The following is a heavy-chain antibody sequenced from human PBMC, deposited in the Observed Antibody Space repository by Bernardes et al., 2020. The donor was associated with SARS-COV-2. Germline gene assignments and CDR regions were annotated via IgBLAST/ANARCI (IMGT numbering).Heavy chain of an antibody. Sequence: ASVKVSCKASGYTFTSYGISWVRQAPGQGLEWMGWISAYNGNTNYAQKLQGRVTMTTDTSTSTAYMELRSLRSDDTAVYYCARDPRFGSGVRLGPPSYGMDVWGQGTTVTVSS. CDR3: ARDPRFGSGVRLGPPSYGMDV. CDR2: ISAYNGNT. CDR1: GYTFTSYG. J-gene: IGHJ6*02. V-gene: IGHV1-18*01. D-gene: IGHD6-19*01.